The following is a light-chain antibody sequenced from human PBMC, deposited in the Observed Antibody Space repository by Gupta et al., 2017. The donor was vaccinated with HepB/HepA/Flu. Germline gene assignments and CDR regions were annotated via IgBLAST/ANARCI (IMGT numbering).Light chain of an antibody. CDR3: QQYYTTPPYT. Sequence: DTVLTMPQDSWAVSLGGRPPINCKSSQSVLYSSNNKNYLAWYQQKPGQPPKLLIYWASTRESGVPDRFSGSGSGTDFTLTISSLQAEDVAVYYCQQYYTTPPYTFGQGTKLEIK. CDR1: QSVLYSSNNKNY. CDR2: WAS. V-gene: IGKV4-1*01. J-gene: IGKJ2*01.